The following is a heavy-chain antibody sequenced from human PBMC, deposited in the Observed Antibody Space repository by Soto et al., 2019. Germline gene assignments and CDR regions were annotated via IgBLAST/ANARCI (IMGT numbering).Heavy chain of an antibody. V-gene: IGHV3-30-3*01. D-gene: IGHD6-19*01. CDR1: GFTFSSYA. Sequence: PGGSLRLSCAASGFTFSSYAMHWVRQAPGKGLEWVAVISYDGSNKYYADSVKGRFTISRDNSKNTLYLQMNSLRSDDTAVYYCARSAVAGTWLWYWGQGTLVTVSS. CDR2: ISYDGSNK. J-gene: IGHJ4*02. CDR3: ARSAVAGTWLWY.